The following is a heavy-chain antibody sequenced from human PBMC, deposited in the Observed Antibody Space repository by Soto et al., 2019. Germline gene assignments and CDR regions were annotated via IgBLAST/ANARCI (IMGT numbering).Heavy chain of an antibody. CDR3: ARDLNYDYIWGSYRLLAGYMDV. J-gene: IGHJ6*03. Sequence: PGGSLRLSCAASGFSFSSYSMNWVRQAPGKGLEWVSYISSSITTIYYADSVKGRFTISRDNAKNSLYLQMNSLRAEDTAVYYCARDLNYDYIWGSYRLLAGYMDVWGKGTTVTSP. D-gene: IGHD3-16*02. CDR1: GFSFSSYS. V-gene: IGHV3-48*01. CDR2: ISSSITTI.